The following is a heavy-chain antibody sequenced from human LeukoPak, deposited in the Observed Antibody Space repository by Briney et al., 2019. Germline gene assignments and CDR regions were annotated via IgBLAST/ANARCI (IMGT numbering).Heavy chain of an antibody. CDR3: AKVPGYSSGWLDY. V-gene: IGHV3-23*01. D-gene: IGHD6-19*01. CDR1: GFTFSSYG. Sequence: GGSLRLSCAASGFTFSSYGMSWVRQAPGKGLEWVSAISGSGGSTYYADSVKGRFTISRDNSKNTLYLQMNSLRAEDTAVYYCAKVPGYSSGWLDYWGQGTLVTVST. J-gene: IGHJ4*02. CDR2: ISGSGGST.